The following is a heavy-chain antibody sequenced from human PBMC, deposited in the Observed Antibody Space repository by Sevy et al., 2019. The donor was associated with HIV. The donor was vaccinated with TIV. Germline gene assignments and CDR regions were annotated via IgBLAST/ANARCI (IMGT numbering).Heavy chain of an antibody. Sequence: TLSLTCTVSGGSINSDHWNWIRQPPGKGLEWIGYVYYTGGTNYNPSLKNRVTISVDRTKNQFSLKPTSVTAADTAVYYCARRNDFDIWGQGTMVTVSS. CDR2: VYYTGGT. CDR3: ARRNDFDI. J-gene: IGHJ3*02. CDR1: GGSINSDH. V-gene: IGHV4-59*08.